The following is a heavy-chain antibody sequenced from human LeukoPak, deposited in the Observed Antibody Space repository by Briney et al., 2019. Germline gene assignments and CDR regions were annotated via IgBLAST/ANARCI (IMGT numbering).Heavy chain of an antibody. CDR2: IYYSGST. V-gene: IGHV4-31*03. Sequence: PSETLSLTCSVSGGSISSGGYYWSWIRQHPGKGLEWIGYIYYSGSTYYNPSLKSRVTISVDTSKNQFSLKLSSVTAADTAVYYCARETVQYYYDSSGPTPTSGAFDIWGQGTMVTVSS. D-gene: IGHD3-22*01. CDR1: GGSISSGGYY. CDR3: ARETVQYYYDSSGPTPTSGAFDI. J-gene: IGHJ3*02.